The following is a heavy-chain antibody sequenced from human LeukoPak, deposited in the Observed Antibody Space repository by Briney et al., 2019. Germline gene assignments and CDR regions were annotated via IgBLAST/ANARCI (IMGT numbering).Heavy chain of an antibody. CDR2: ISSGSTTI. CDR1: GFTFSNFG. V-gene: IGHV3-48*01. Sequence: GGSLRLSCAASGFTFSNFGMNWVRQASGKGLEWVSYISSGSTTIYYADSVKGRFTISRDNARTSLYLQMNSLRAEDTAVYYCGRGSGSLDYWGQGTLVTVSS. D-gene: IGHD1-26*01. CDR3: GRGSGSLDY. J-gene: IGHJ4*02.